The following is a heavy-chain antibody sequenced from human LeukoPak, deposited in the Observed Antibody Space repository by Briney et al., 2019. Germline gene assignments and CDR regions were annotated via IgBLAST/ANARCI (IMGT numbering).Heavy chain of an antibody. CDR2: INHSGST. D-gene: IGHD2-2*01. V-gene: IGHV4-34*01. J-gene: IGHJ4*02. CDR1: GGSFSGYY. CDR3: ARLEPGTGTDGYCSSTSCLTPSPSLDY. Sequence: PSETLSLTCAVYGGSFSGYYWSWIRQPPGKGLEWIGEINHSGSTNYNPSLKSRVTISVDTSKNQFSLKLSSVTAADTAVYYCARLEPGTGTDGYCSSTSCLTPSPSLDYWGQGTLVTVSS.